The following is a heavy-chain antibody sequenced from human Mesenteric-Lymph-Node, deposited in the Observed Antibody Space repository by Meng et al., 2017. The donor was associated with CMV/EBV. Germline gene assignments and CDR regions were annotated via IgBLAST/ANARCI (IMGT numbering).Heavy chain of an antibody. CDR1: GFTFSSYA. Sequence: GGSLRLSCAASGFTFSSYAMHWVRQAPGKGLEWVAVISYDGSNKYYADSVKGRFTISRDNSKNTLYLQMNSLRAEDTAVYYCATLDRSGLDGMDVWGQGTTVTVSS. V-gene: IGHV3-30*04. D-gene: IGHD3-22*01. CDR3: ATLDRSGLDGMDV. J-gene: IGHJ6*02. CDR2: ISYDGSNK.